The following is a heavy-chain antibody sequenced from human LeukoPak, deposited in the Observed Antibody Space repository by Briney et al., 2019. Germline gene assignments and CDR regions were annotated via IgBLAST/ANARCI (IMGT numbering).Heavy chain of an antibody. CDR1: GGSISSYY. Sequence: SETLSLTCTVSGGSISSYYWSWIRQPPGKGLERIGYIYYSGSTNYNPSLKSRVTISVDTSKNQFSLKLSSVTAADTAVYYCARGSGSYVHYFDYWGQGTLVTVSS. CDR3: ARGSGSYVHYFDY. D-gene: IGHD1-26*01. CDR2: IYYSGST. J-gene: IGHJ4*02. V-gene: IGHV4-59*01.